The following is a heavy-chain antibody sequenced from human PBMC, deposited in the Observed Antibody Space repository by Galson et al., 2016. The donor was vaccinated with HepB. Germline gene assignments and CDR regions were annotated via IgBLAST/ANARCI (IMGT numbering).Heavy chain of an antibody. CDR2: IYYSVTT. D-gene: IGHD3-10*01. CDR3: ARHRGALRGVRLALPDY. Sequence: SETLSLTCSVSGDSISSSGYYWGWIRQPPGKGLEWIASIYYSVTTYNNPSLKSRVTISIDTSKNQFSLKLTSVTAADTAVYYCARHRGALRGVRLALPDYWGQGTLVTVSS. V-gene: IGHV4-39*01. J-gene: IGHJ4*02. CDR1: GDSISSSGYY.